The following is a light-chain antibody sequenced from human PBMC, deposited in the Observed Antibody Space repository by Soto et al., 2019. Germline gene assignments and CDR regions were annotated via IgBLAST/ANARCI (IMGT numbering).Light chain of an antibody. J-gene: IGKJ1*01. Sequence: ETVVTQSPATLSVSPGERATLSCRTSQNVNNNLAWYQQKVGQAPRVLIYGASTRATGIPDRFSGSGSGTEFILTISSLQSEDFAVYYCQEYNTWPWTFGQGTKVDIK. CDR2: GAS. CDR3: QEYNTWPWT. V-gene: IGKV3-15*01. CDR1: QNVNNN.